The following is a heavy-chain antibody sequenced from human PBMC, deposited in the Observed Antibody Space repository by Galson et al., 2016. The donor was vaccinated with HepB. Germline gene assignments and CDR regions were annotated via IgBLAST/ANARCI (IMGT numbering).Heavy chain of an antibody. CDR3: ARGLRFHSSGWYFDS. Sequence: SLRLSCAASGFIFSNYNMNWVRQAPGKGMEWVSYVSPNGNTKYYADSVKGRFSIPNDNAKNSLPLQMTRLRDDATAVYYCARGLRFHSSGWYFDSWGQGILVTVSS. J-gene: IGHJ4*02. CDR2: VSPNGNTK. CDR1: GFIFSNYN. V-gene: IGHV3-48*02. D-gene: IGHD6-19*01.